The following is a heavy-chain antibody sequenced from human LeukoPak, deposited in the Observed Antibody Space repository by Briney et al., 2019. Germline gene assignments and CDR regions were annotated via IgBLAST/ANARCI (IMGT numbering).Heavy chain of an antibody. CDR1: GGSISSYY. V-gene: IGHV4-59*08. D-gene: IGHD5-12*01. CDR3: ARGSSGYDFYYFDY. J-gene: IGHJ4*02. CDR2: IYYTGST. Sequence: PSETLSLTCTVSGGSISSYYWTWIRQSPGKGLEWIGYIYYTGSTNYNASLKSRVTISVDTSKNQFSLKLSSVTAADTAVYYCARGSSGYDFYYFDYWGQGTLVTVSS.